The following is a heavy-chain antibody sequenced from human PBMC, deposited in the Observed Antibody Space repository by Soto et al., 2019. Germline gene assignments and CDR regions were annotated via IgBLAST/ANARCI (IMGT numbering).Heavy chain of an antibody. CDR3: AKGFSYSVIDD. CDR1: GFTFSTYG. CDR2: ISYDGSNK. Sequence: QVQLVESGGGVVQPGRSLRLSCAASGFTFSTYGMHWVRQAPGKGLEWVAVISYDGSNKYYADSVKGRFTISRDNSKNTLYLQISSLRAEDTAVYYCAKGFSYSVIDDWGQGTLVTVSS. V-gene: IGHV3-30*18. J-gene: IGHJ4*02. D-gene: IGHD5-18*01.